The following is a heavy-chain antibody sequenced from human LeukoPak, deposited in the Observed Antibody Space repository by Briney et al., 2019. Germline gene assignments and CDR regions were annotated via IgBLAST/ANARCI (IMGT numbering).Heavy chain of an antibody. CDR3: AREKSGYFDY. D-gene: IGHD3-3*01. CDR2: IYHSGST. Sequence: SQTLSLTCAVSGGSVSSGGYSWSWIRQPPGKGLEWIGYIYHSGSTYYNPSLKSRVTISVDRSKNQFSLKLSSVTAADTAVYYCAREKSGYFDYWGQGTLVTVSS. V-gene: IGHV4-30-2*01. J-gene: IGHJ4*02. CDR1: GGSVSSGGYS.